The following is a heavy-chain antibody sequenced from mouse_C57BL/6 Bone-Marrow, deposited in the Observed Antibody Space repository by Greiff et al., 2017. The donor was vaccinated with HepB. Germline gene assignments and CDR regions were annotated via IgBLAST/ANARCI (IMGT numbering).Heavy chain of an antibody. CDR1: GYTFTSYW. CDR2: IYPGSGST. D-gene: IGHD2-5*01. V-gene: IGHV1-55*01. J-gene: IGHJ2*01. Sequence: QVQLQQSGAELVKPGASVKMSCKASGYTFTSYWITWVKQRPGQGLEWIGDIYPGSGSTNYNEKFKSKATLTVDTSSSTAYMQLSSLTSEDSAVYYCARRNYSNYRDDYWGQGTTLTVSS. CDR3: ARRNYSNYRDDY.